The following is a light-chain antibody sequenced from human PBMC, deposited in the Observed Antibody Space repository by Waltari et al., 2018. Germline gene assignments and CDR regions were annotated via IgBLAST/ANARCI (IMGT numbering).Light chain of an antibody. CDR3: QQYNSYSPWT. CDR2: DAS. J-gene: IGKJ1*01. Sequence: DILLTQSPSTLSASVGDRVTIPCRASQTFTRWLAWYQQKPGKAPNLLIFDASSLANGVPSRFSGSGSGTEFTLSISSLQPDDFATYYCQQYNSYSPWTFGPGTKVESK. V-gene: IGKV1-5*01. CDR1: QTFTRW.